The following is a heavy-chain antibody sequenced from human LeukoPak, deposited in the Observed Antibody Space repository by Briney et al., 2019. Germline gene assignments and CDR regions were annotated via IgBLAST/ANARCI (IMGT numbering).Heavy chain of an antibody. CDR2: ISSGSTYM. CDR1: GFTFSSYS. V-gene: IGHV3-21*01. D-gene: IGHD6-6*01. J-gene: IGHJ3*02. Sequence: GGSLRLSCAASGFTFSSYSMNWVRQAPGKGLEWVSSISSGSTYMYYADSVKGRFTISRDNAQNSMYLQMNSLRAEDTAVYYCGRVGGRSKAAKGDAFDIWGQGAMVVVSS. CDR3: GRVGGRSKAAKGDAFDI.